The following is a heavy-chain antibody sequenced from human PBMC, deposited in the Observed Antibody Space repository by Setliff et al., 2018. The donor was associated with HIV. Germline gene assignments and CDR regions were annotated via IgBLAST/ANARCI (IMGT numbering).Heavy chain of an antibody. CDR1: GGSISSSRYY. Sequence: SETLSLTCTVSGGSISSSRYYWGWNRPPPGQGLEWIGSIYYGGSTYYNPSLKSRVTISVDTSKNRFSLQLTSVTAADTAVYYCARDPPGYGDSKDYWGQGKLVTVS. V-gene: IGHV4-39*07. D-gene: IGHD4-17*01. CDR3: ARDPPGYGDSKDY. J-gene: IGHJ4*02. CDR2: IYYGGST.